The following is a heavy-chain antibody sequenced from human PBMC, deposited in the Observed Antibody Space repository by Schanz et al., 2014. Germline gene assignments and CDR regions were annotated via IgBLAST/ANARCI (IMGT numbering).Heavy chain of an antibody. V-gene: IGHV3-30*02. CDR3: AKGRYSSSWFYFDY. CDR2: IRFDGSDK. J-gene: IGHJ4*02. CDR1: GFTLSTNV. D-gene: IGHD6-13*01. Sequence: VQLLESGGGLVRPGGSLRLSCAASGFTLSTNVVHWVRQAPGKGLQWVTFIRFDGSDKYYADSVKGRFTISRDNSKNTLYLQMNSLRAEDTAVYYCAKGRYSSSWFYFDYWGQGILVTVSS.